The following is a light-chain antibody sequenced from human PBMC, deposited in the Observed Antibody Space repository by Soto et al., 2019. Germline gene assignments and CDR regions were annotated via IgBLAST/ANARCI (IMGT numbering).Light chain of an antibody. J-gene: IGKJ4*01. CDR3: RQHNTYPLT. CDR1: QSVNNW. Sequence: DIQMTQSPSTLSASVGDRVTITCRASQSVNNWLAWYQQKPGKAPKLLIYKASSLESGVPSRLSGSGSGTEFTLTISSLQPDDFATYYCRQHNTYPLTFGGGTKVEIK. CDR2: KAS. V-gene: IGKV1-5*03.